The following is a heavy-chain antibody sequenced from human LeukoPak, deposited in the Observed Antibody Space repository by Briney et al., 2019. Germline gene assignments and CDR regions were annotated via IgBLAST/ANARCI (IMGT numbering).Heavy chain of an antibody. CDR2: IYYSGST. Sequence: PSETLSLTCTVSGGSISSGGYYWSWIRQHPGKGLEWIGYIYYSGSTYYNPSLKSRVTISVDTSKNQFSLKLSSVTAADTAVYYCARQRYSSSWYWFDPWGQGTLVTVSS. CDR3: ARQRYSSSWYWFDP. J-gene: IGHJ5*02. V-gene: IGHV4-31*03. D-gene: IGHD6-13*01. CDR1: GGSISSGGYY.